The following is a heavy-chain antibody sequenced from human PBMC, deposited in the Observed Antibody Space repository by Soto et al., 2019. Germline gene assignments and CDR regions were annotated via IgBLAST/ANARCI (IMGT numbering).Heavy chain of an antibody. V-gene: IGHV3-7*03. J-gene: IGHJ4*02. D-gene: IGHD6-13*01. Sequence: PGGSLRLSCVASGFTFSDYYMSWIRQAPGKGLEWVANIKQDGSEKYYVDSVKGRFTISRDNAKNSLYLQMNSLRAEDTAVYYCAKRSGTYFDYWGQGTLVTVSS. CDR2: IKQDGSEK. CDR3: AKRSGTYFDY. CDR1: GFTFSDYY.